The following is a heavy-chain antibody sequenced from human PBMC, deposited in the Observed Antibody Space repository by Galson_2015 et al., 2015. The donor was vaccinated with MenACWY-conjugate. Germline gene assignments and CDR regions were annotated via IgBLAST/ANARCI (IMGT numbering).Heavy chain of an antibody. D-gene: IGHD5-18*01. Sequence: QSGAEVKKPGESLRISCKGSGYSFSSIWIAWVRQMPGKGLEWMGSVYPDDSDTRYSPSFQGQVTMSVDKSISIAYLQWSSLKASDTAIYYCASGRRGYSYGYSHYWGQGTLVTVSS. CDR1: GYSFSSIW. CDR2: VYPDDSDT. J-gene: IGHJ4*02. V-gene: IGHV5-51*03. CDR3: ASGRRGYSYGYSHY.